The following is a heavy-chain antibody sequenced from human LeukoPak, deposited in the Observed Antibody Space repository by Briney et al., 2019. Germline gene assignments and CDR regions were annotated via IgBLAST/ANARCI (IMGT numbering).Heavy chain of an antibody. Sequence: SVKVSCKASGGTFSSYAIGWVRQAPGQGLEWMGGIIPIFGTANYAQKFQGRVTITADESTSTAYMELSSLRSEDTAVYYCAREGSEIFGVVEVLNWFDPWGQGTLVTVSS. CDR3: AREGSEIFGVVEVLNWFDP. J-gene: IGHJ5*02. V-gene: IGHV1-69*13. CDR1: GGTFSSYA. CDR2: IIPIFGTA. D-gene: IGHD3-3*01.